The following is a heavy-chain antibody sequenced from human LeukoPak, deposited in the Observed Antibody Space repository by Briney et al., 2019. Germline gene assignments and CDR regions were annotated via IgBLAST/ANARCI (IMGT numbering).Heavy chain of an antibody. CDR2: IKQGGSEK. CDR3: AREGCSGGSCYSVPPNY. J-gene: IGHJ4*02. D-gene: IGHD2-15*01. V-gene: IGHV3-7*01. Sequence: GGSLRVSRATSGFIYSRHRLSWVRQARWKGLEWVANIKQGGSEKYYVDSVTGRFTISRDNAKNSLYLQMNSLRAEDTAVYYCAREGCSGGSCYSVPPNYWGQGTLVTVSS. CDR1: GFIYSRHR.